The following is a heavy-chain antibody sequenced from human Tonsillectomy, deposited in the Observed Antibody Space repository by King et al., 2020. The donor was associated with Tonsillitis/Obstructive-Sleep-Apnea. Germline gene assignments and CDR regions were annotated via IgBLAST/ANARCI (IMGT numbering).Heavy chain of an antibody. D-gene: IGHD5-18*01. CDR3: ANGYSYGHFDY. CDR1: GFTFSSYS. CDR2: ISSISNAI. Sequence: VQLVESGGGLVQPGGSLRLSCAASGFTFSSYSMNWVRQAPGKGLEWVSYISSISNAIYYADSLKGRFTISRDHAENSPYLQMNSLRDEDTAVYYCANGYSYGHFDYWGQGTLVTVSS. V-gene: IGHV3-48*02. J-gene: IGHJ4*02.